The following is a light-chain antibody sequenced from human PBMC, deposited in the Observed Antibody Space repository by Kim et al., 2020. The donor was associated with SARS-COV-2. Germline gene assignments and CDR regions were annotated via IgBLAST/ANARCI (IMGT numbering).Light chain of an antibody. CDR3: QHYGTSVYT. Sequence: IVLAQSPDTLSLSPGERATLSCRASQSVSSSYLAWFQQKPGQAPRRLVYGASGRATGVPDRFNGGGSGTDSTLTISRLEPEDSAVYYCQHYGTSVYTFGQGTKLEIK. V-gene: IGKV3-20*01. CDR1: QSVSSSY. CDR2: GAS. J-gene: IGKJ2*01.